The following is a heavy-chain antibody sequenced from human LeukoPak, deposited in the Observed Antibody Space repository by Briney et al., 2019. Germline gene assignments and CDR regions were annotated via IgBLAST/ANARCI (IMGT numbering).Heavy chain of an antibody. CDR1: GFIFSNYA. J-gene: IGHJ4*02. CDR3: AKAPPYTKYFDY. CDR2: ISNSGDAT. D-gene: IGHD1-1*01. Sequence: GGSLRLSCAGSGFIFSNYAMSWVRQAPGQGLEWVSTISNSGDATFYADAVKGRFTISRDNSKNTLYLQMYSLRAEDTAVYYCAKAPPYTKYFDYWGQGTLLTVSS. V-gene: IGHV3-23*01.